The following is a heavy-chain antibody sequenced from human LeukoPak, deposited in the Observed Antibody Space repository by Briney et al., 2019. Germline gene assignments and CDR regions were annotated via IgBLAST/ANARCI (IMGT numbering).Heavy chain of an antibody. CDR1: GFIFPNYV. Sequence: GGYLRLSCAASGFIFPNYVTSWVRQAPGKGLEWVSAISGSGGNTYYADSVKGRFTISRDNSKNTLYLQMNSLRAEDAAVYYCAKSRSGSANWALQIFDNWGQGTLVTVSS. V-gene: IGHV3-23*01. CDR3: AKSRSGSANWALQIFDN. D-gene: IGHD1-1*01. CDR2: ISGSGGNT. J-gene: IGHJ4*02.